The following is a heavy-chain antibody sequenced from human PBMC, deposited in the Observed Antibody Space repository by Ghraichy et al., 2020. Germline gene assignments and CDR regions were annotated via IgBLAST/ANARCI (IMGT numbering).Heavy chain of an antibody. CDR2: LSPAANII. CDR3: ARGEFGLVD. Sequence: GESLNISCAASGFSLTDSWMYWVRQVPGKGLVWVSHLSPAANIINYVESVRGRFTISRDTAKNTLFLQMDSPRVDDTAMYYCARGEFGLVDWGRGTLVTVSA. CDR1: GFSLTDSW. V-gene: IGHV3-74*01. J-gene: IGHJ4*02. D-gene: IGHD3/OR15-3a*01.